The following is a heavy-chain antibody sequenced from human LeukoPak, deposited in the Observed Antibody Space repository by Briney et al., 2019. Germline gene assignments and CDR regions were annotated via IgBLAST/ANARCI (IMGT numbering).Heavy chain of an antibody. D-gene: IGHD3-16*01. J-gene: IGHJ3*02. V-gene: IGHV3-33*01. Sequence: GRSLRLSCAASGFTFSSYGMHWVRQAPGKGLEWVAVILNDGSQEKYGDSVKGRFTISRDNSKNTLFLQMNSLRAEDTAVYYCARDDALGDNALDIWGQGTMVTVSS. CDR2: ILNDGSQE. CDR1: GFTFSSYG. CDR3: ARDDALGDNALDI.